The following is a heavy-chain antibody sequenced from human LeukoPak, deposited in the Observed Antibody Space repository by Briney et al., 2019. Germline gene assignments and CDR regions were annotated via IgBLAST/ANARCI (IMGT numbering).Heavy chain of an antibody. D-gene: IGHD2-8*01. CDR1: GFTFSIHG. Sequence: GRSLRLSCAASGFTFSIHGMHWVRQAPGKGLEWVAVISYDGSNKYYADSVKGRFTISRDNSKNTLYLQMNSLRAEDTAVYYCARGIGYSTNGVCYTEMFDYWGQGTLVTVSS. CDR3: ARGIGYSTNGVCYTEMFDY. CDR2: ISYDGSNK. J-gene: IGHJ4*02. V-gene: IGHV3-30*03.